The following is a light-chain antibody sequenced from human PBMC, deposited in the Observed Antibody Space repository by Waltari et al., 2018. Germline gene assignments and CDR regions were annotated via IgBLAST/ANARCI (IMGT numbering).Light chain of an antibody. J-gene: IGLJ3*02. CDR1: STDGEGYES. CDR3: SSYAGGSSLM. Sequence: QSALTQPPSASGSPGQSITIPFTGISTDGEGYESFFCYPQHPGKAPQLLFYEVTNWPSGVPVRFSGSKSDNAASLAVSGLQAEDEADYYCSSYAGGSSLMFGGGTKLTVL. CDR2: EVT. V-gene: IGLV2-8*01.